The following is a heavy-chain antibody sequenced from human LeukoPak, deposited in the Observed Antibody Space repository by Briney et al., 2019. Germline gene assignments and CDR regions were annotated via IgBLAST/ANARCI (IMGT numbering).Heavy chain of an antibody. D-gene: IGHD5/OR15-5a*01. CDR3: LVWKHVFDR. CDR1: GFTFSSYG. Sequence: GRSLRLSCAASGFTFSSYGMHWVRQAPGKGLEWVAAMSYDGSKEYYADSVKGRFTISRDNSKNTLYLQMNSLRVEDTAVYYCLVWKHVFDRWGQGTLVTVSS. V-gene: IGHV3-30*03. CDR2: MSYDGSKE. J-gene: IGHJ5*02.